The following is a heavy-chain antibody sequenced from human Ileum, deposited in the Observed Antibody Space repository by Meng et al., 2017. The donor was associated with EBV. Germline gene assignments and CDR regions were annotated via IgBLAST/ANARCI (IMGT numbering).Heavy chain of an antibody. CDR3: ARGNKVSDRGFDY. V-gene: IGHV4-34*01. J-gene: IGHJ4*02. D-gene: IGHD3-10*01. Sequence: QEQLQELGPGLLKPSETLSLTVAVYGWSVSGYYWSWIRQPPGKGLEWIGEINHSGSTNYNPSLKSRVTISVDTSKNQFSLKLSSVTAADTAVYYCARGNKVSDRGFDYWGQGTLVTVSS. CDR2: INHSGST. CDR1: GWSVSGYY.